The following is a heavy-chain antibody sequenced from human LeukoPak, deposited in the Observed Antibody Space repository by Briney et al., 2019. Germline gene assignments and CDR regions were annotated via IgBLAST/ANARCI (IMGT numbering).Heavy chain of an antibody. CDR3: ASTNSDYFDY. CDR2: ISYSGST. J-gene: IGHJ4*02. CDR1: GGSTSSGGYY. V-gene: IGHV4-31*03. Sequence: SETLSLTCTVSGGSTSSGGYYWSWIRQHPGKGLEWIAYISYSGSTYYNPSLKGRVTMSVDTSKNQFSLELSSVTAADTAVYYCASTNSDYFDYWGQGTLVTVSS. D-gene: IGHD1/OR15-1a*01.